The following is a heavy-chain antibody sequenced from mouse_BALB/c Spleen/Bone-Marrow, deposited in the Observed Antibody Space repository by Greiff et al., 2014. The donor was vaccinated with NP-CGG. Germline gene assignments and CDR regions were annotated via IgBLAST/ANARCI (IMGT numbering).Heavy chain of an antibody. V-gene: IGHV1-9*01. CDR3: ARGTYRYYFDY. CDR2: ILPGSGTT. J-gene: IGHJ2*01. D-gene: IGHD2-14*01. CDR1: GYTFSSYW. Sequence: VQLQQSGAELMKPGASVKISCKATGYTFSSYWIEWVKQRPGHGLEWIGEILPGSGTTNYNEKFKGKATFTADTSSNTAYMQRSSLTSEDSAVYYCARGTYRYYFDYWGQGTTLTVSS.